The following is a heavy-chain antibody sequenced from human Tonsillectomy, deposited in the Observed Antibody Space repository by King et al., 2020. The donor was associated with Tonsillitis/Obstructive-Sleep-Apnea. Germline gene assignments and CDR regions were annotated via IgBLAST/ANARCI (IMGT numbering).Heavy chain of an antibody. V-gene: IGHV1-3*01. J-gene: IGHJ4*02. CDR1: GYTFTSYT. Sequence: QVQLVQSGAEVKKPGASVKVSCKASGYTFTSYTMHWVRQAPGQRLEWMGWINAGNGNTIYSQKFQGRVTISRDTSASTAYMELSSLRSEDTAVYYCARVLITIFGVLITTFDYWGQRTLFSVSS. CDR3: ARVLITIFGVLITTFDY. D-gene: IGHD3-3*01. CDR2: INAGNGNT.